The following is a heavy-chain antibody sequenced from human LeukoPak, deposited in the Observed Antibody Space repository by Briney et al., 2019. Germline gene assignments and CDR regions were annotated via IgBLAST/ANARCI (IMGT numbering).Heavy chain of an antibody. Sequence: GRSLRLSCEASGFTLSQYAMHWVRQAPGKGLEWVSIISYDGYNKFYGDAVKGRFTISRDNSKNTLFLEMNTLRPADTAIYYCARDVQRLGGFLNPQEDAFDIWGQGTMVIVSS. CDR2: ISYDGYNK. CDR3: ARDVQRLGGFLNPQEDAFDI. V-gene: IGHV3-30*04. J-gene: IGHJ3*02. D-gene: IGHD5-12*01. CDR1: GFTLSQYA.